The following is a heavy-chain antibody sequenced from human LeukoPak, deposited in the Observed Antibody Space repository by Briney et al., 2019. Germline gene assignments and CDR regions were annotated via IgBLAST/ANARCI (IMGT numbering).Heavy chain of an antibody. CDR2: INPNSGGT. CDR3: ARDPGIAVAGTSMGDY. D-gene: IGHD6-19*01. CDR1: GYTFTGYY. V-gene: IGHV1-2*02. Sequence: ALVKVSCKASGYTFTGYYMHWVRQAPGQGLEWMGWINPNSGGTNYAQKFQGRVTMTRDTSISTAYMELSRLRSDDTAVYYCARDPGIAVAGTSMGDYWGQGTLVTVSS. J-gene: IGHJ4*02.